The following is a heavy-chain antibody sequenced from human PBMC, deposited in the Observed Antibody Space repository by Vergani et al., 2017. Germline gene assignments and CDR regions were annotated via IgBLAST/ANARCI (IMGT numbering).Heavy chain of an antibody. D-gene: IGHD5-18*01. CDR3: ARGKLPQGYSYGKEPRNYYSTTVWTS. CDR1: GGSFSGYY. V-gene: IGHV4-34*01. CDR2: INHSGST. J-gene: IGHJ6*02. Sequence: QVQLQQWGAGLLKPSETLSLTCAVYGGSFSGYYWSWIRQPPGKGLEWIGEINHSGSTNYNPSLKSRVTISVDTSKNQFSLKLSSVTAADTAVYYCARGKLPQGYSYGKEPRNYYSTTVWTSGAKGPRSPSP.